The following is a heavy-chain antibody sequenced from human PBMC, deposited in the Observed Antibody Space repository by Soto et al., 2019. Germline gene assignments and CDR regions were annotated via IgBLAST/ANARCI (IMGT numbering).Heavy chain of an antibody. J-gene: IGHJ6*02. Sequence: LSLTCTVSGGSISSSSYYWGWIRLPSGKGLEWIGSIYYSGSTYYNPSLKSRVTISVDTSKNQFSLKLSSVTAADTAVYYCASQQLVHYYYGMDVWGQGTTVTVSS. V-gene: IGHV4-39*01. CDR3: ASQQLVHYYYGMDV. CDR2: IYYSGST. CDR1: GGSISSSSYY. D-gene: IGHD6-13*01.